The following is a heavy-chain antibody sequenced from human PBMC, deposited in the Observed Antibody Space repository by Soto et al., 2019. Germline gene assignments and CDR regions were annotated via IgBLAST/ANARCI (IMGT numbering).Heavy chain of an antibody. Sequence: SSETLSLTCTVSGGSISSSSYYWGWIRQPPGKGLERIGNIYYTGSTHYNPSLKSRVTMSVDTSKNQFSLKLTSVTAADTAVYYCARELGSGSYIDYWGQGTLVTVS. CDR2: IYYTGST. V-gene: IGHV4-39*01. CDR3: ARELGSGSYIDY. D-gene: IGHD3-10*01. J-gene: IGHJ4*02. CDR1: GGSISSSSYY.